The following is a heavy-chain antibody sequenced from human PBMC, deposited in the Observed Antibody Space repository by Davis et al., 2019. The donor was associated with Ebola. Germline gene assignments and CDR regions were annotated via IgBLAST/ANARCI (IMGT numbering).Heavy chain of an antibody. CDR2: IYYSGST. V-gene: IGHV4-39*07. D-gene: IGHD1-26*01. CDR3: ARGSGSYSHY. CDR1: GYSISSSSYY. Sequence: SETLSLTCTVSGYSISSSSYYWGWIRQPPGKGLEWIGSIYYSGSTNYNPSLKSRVTISVDTSKNQFSLKLSSVTAADTAVYYCARGSGSYSHYWGQGTLVTVSS. J-gene: IGHJ4*02.